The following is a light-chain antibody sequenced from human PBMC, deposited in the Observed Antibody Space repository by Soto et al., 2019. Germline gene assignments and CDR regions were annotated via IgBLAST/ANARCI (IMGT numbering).Light chain of an antibody. Sequence: LTQSPATLSLSPGDSATLSCRASQSVSSTYLGWYQQQTGQPPRLLMSGTSNRATGTPDRLSGSGSGTDFNLTISSLEPEDFAVYYCQQYGSPPITCGQGTRLEIK. V-gene: IGKV3-20*01. CDR2: GTS. CDR3: QQYGSPPIT. J-gene: IGKJ5*01. CDR1: QSVSSTY.